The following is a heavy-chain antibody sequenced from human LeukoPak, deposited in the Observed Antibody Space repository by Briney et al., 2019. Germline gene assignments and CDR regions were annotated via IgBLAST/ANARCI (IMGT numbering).Heavy chain of an antibody. V-gene: IGHV3-21*01. J-gene: IGHJ5*02. CDR2: ISGSGDNM. CDR1: GFTFDDYG. Sequence: GGSLRLSCAASGFTFDDYGMSWVRQAPGKGLEWVSSISGSGDNMDYADSVKGRFTISRDNAKNSLYLQMNSLRAEDTAVYYCATSHYGDYDQGAFNWFDPWGQGTLVTVSS. CDR3: ATSHYGDYDQGAFNWFDP. D-gene: IGHD4-17*01.